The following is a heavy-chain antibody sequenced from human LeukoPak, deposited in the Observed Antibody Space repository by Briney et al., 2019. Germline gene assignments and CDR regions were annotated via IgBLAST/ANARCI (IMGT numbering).Heavy chain of an antibody. V-gene: IGHV4-34*01. CDR2: INHSGGT. Sequence: SETLSLTCAVYGGSFSGYHWSWIRQPPGKGLEWIGEINHSGGTNYNPSLKSRVTISVDTSKNQFSPKLSSVTAADTAVYYCARGRYYYDSSGSPGWFDPWGQGTLVTVSS. D-gene: IGHD3-22*01. CDR1: GGSFSGYH. CDR3: ARGRYYYDSSGSPGWFDP. J-gene: IGHJ5*02.